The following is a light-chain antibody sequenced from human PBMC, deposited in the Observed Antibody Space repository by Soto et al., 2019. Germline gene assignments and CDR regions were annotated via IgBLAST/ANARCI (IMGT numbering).Light chain of an antibody. V-gene: IGLV2-8*01. Sequence: QSALTQPPSASGSPGQSVTISCTGTSSDVGGYNYVSWYQQHPGKAPKLMIYEVSKRPSGVPDRFSGSKSGNTASLTVSGLQAEDEADYYCISYAGSNNLVFGGGTKRTVL. CDR1: SSDVGGYNY. CDR2: EVS. J-gene: IGLJ2*01. CDR3: ISYAGSNNLV.